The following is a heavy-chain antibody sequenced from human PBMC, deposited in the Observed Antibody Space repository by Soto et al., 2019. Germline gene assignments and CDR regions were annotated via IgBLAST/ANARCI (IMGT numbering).Heavy chain of an antibody. V-gene: IGHV5-51*01. D-gene: IGHD6-6*01. CDR2: IYPGYSDT. CDR3: ARRDSSSSWFDP. CDR1: GYSFTSYW. J-gene: IGHJ5*02. Sequence: GGSLRLSCKGSGYSFTSYWIGWVRQMPGKGLEWMGIIYPGYSDTRYSPSFQGQVTISADKSISTAYLQWSSLKASDAAMYYCARRDSSSSWFDPWGQGTLVTVSS.